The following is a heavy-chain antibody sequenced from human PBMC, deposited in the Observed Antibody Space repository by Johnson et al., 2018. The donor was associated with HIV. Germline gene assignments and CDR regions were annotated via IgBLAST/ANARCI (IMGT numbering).Heavy chain of an antibody. CDR3: AKDLGTGDDAFDI. D-gene: IGHD7-27*01. Sequence: QVQLVESGGGVVQPGRSLRLSCAASGFTFSSYGMHWVRQAPGKGLEWVAVIWYDGSNKYYADSVKGRFPISRDNSKNTLYLQMNSLGAEDTAVYYCAKDLGTGDDAFDIWGQGTMVTVSS. J-gene: IGHJ3*02. V-gene: IGHV3-33*06. CDR2: IWYDGSNK. CDR1: GFTFSSYG.